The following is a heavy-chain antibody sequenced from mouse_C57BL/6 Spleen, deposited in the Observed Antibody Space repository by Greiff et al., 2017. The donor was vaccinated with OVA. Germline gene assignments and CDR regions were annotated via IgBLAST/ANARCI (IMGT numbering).Heavy chain of an antibody. CDR2: INPNNGGT. J-gene: IGHJ2*01. Sequence: EVKLQQSGPELVKPGASVKISCKASGYTFTDYYMNWVKQSHGKSLEWIGDINPNNGGTSYNQKFKGKATLTVDKSSSTAYMELRSLTSEDSAVYYCARRAMVSYYFDYWGQGTTLTVSS. CDR3: ARRAMVSYYFDY. D-gene: IGHD1-1*02. V-gene: IGHV1-26*01. CDR1: GYTFTDYY.